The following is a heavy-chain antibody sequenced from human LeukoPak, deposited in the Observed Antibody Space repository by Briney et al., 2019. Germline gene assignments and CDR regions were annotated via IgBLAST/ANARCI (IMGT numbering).Heavy chain of an antibody. D-gene: IGHD2-15*01. CDR2: ISYGGSNK. V-gene: IGHV3-30*04. CDR3: EREPSSGGSCYSSQTQGGGPSRYYYGMDV. Sequence: ERSLILSCAASGFTFSSYAMHWVRQAPAKGLEWVAVISYGGSNKYYADSAKGRFTIYKDKSENPLYLQMNSRRAEDKAVYYCEREPSSGGSCYSSQTQGGGPSRYYYGMDVWGQGTTVTVSS. CDR1: GFTFSSYA. J-gene: IGHJ6*02.